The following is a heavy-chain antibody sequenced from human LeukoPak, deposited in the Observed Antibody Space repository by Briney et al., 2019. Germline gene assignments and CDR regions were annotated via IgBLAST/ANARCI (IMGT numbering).Heavy chain of an antibody. D-gene: IGHD2-2*01. CDR1: GFTFSSYG. CDR2: ISYDGSNK. CDR3: AKDRGYCSRTSCTESYYYYYGMDV. V-gene: IGHV3-30*18. Sequence: GRSLRLSCAASGFTFSSYGMHWVRQAPGKGLEWVAVISYDGSNKYYADSVKGRFTISRDNSKNTLYLQMNSLRAEDTAVYYCAKDRGYCSRTSCTESYYYYYGMDVWGKGTTVTVSS. J-gene: IGHJ6*04.